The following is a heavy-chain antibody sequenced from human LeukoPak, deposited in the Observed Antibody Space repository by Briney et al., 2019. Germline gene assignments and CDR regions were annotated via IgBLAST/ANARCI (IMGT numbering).Heavy chain of an antibody. CDR1: GYTFNSYG. D-gene: IGHD6-13*01. J-gene: IGHJ5*02. Sequence: ASVTVSFKASGYTFNSYGFSWVRQAPGQGLEWMGWISAYNGNTNYAQKLQGRVTMTTDTSTSTAYMELRSLRSDDTAVYYCARDRAAAANWFDPWGQGTLVTVSS. CDR2: ISAYNGNT. CDR3: ARDRAAAANWFDP. V-gene: IGHV1-18*01.